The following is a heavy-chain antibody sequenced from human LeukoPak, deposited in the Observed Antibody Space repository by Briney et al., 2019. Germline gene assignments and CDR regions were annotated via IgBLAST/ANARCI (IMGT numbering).Heavy chain of an antibody. Sequence: PGGSLRLSCAASGFTFSSYAMHWVRQAPGKGLEWVAVISYVGSNKYYADSVKGRFTISRDNSKNTLYLQMNSLRAEDTAVYYCARGVIVALGLPIDYWGQGTLVTVFS. V-gene: IGHV3-30*04. CDR2: ISYVGSNK. CDR1: GFTFSSYA. J-gene: IGHJ4*02. D-gene: IGHD5-12*01. CDR3: ARGVIVALGLPIDY.